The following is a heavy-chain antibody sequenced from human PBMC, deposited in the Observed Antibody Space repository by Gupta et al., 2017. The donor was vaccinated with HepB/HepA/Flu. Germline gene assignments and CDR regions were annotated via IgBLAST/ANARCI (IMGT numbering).Heavy chain of an antibody. Sequence: EVQMVESGGGLIQPGGFLSRSCAASGFRVSSNYMRWFRQAPGKGLEWVSLMYSGGSTSYADSVKGRFTISRDNTQNTLYLQMKSLRPENKAVYYWARVTPIVDWGQGTLVTVAS. CDR3: ARVTPIVD. V-gene: IGHV3-53*01. J-gene: IGHJ4*02. CDR1: GFRVSSNY. D-gene: IGHD2-21*01. CDR2: MYSGGST.